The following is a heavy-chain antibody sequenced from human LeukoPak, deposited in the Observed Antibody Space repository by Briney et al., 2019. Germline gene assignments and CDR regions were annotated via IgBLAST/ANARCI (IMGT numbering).Heavy chain of an antibody. Sequence: GESLKISCKGSGYRFTSYWIGWVRQMPGKGLEWMGIIYPGDSDTRYSPSFQGQVTISADKSISTAYLQWTSLKASDSAMYYCARPRDSFGGDAFDIWGQGTMVTVSS. V-gene: IGHV5-51*01. CDR3: ARPRDSFGGDAFDI. CDR2: IYPGDSDT. J-gene: IGHJ3*02. CDR1: GYRFTSYW. D-gene: IGHD3-10*01.